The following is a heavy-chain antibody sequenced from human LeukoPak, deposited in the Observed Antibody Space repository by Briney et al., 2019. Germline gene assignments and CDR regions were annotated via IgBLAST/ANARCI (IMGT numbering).Heavy chain of an antibody. J-gene: IGHJ4*02. CDR3: ARVQYYYDSSGYYLFDY. D-gene: IGHD3-22*01. Sequence: SETLSLTCTVSGGSISSYYWSWIRQPPGKGLEWIGYIYYSRSTNYNPSLKSRVTISVDTSKNQFSLKLSSVTAADTAVCYCARVQYYYDSSGYYLFDYWGQGTLVTVSS. V-gene: IGHV4-59*01. CDR1: GGSISSYY. CDR2: IYYSRST.